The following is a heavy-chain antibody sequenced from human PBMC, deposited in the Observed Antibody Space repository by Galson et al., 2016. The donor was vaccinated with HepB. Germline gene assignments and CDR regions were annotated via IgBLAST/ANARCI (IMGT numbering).Heavy chain of an antibody. D-gene: IGHD3-10*01. CDR3: AKSPLMFFGELLGYFQH. CDR1: GFTFSSYW. J-gene: IGHJ1*01. CDR2: INSDGRST. V-gene: IGHV3-74*01. Sequence: SLRLSCAASGFTFSSYWMHWVRQGPGTGLVWVSRINSDGRSTTYADSVKGRFTISRENAKNTLYLQMNSLRAEDTAVYYCAKSPLMFFGELLGYFQHWGRGTLVTVSS.